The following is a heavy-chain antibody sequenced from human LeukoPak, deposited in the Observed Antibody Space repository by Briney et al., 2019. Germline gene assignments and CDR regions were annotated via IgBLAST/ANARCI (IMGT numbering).Heavy chain of an antibody. CDR2: IHSSGSA. CDR1: GGSMSTYY. D-gene: IGHD1-26*01. CDR3: ARLAAFSVDV. J-gene: IGHJ6*04. Sequence: SETLSLTCTISGGSMSTYYWTWIRQPPGKGLEWIGYIHSSGSANYKPSLKSRVTISVDTSKNQFSLKLTSVSAADTAVYYCARLAAFSVDVWGKGTSVTVSS. V-gene: IGHV4-59*08.